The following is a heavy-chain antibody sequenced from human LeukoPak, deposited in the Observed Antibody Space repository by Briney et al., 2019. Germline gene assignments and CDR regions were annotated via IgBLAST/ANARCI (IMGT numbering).Heavy chain of an antibody. CDR2: IYYSGST. J-gene: IGHJ4*02. CDR3: ASWTAVADYRDY. Sequence: SETLSRTCTVSGGSISSSSYYWGWIRQPPGKGLEWIGSIYYSGSTYYNPSLKSRVTISVDTSKNQFSLKLSSVTAADTAVYYCASWTAVADYRDYWGQGTLVTVSS. CDR1: GGSISSSSYY. D-gene: IGHD3/OR15-3a*01. V-gene: IGHV4-39*01.